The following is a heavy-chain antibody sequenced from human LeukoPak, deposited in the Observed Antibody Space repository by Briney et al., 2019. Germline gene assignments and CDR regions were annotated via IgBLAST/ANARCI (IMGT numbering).Heavy chain of an antibody. D-gene: IGHD3-16*02. CDR3: ARDSSYDYIWGSYRPDWFDP. CDR2: ISSSFSYI. V-gene: IGHV3-21*01. CDR1: GFTFSSYS. J-gene: IGHJ5*02. Sequence: TGGSLRLSCAASGFTFSSYSMNWVWQAPGKWLERVSSISSSFSYIYYADSVKGRFTISRDNAKNSLYLQMNSLRAEDTAVYYCARDSSYDYIWGSYRPDWFDPWGQGTLVTVSS.